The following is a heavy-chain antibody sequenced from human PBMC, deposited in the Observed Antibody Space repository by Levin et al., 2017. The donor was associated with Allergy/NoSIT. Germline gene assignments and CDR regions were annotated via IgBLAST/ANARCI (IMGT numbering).Heavy chain of an antibody. D-gene: IGHD3-16*01. CDR3: ARGLRRSDVWGSYWAETLPVVY. V-gene: IGHV1-8*01. CDR1: GYTFTSYD. J-gene: IGHJ4*02. Sequence: ASVKVSCKASGYTFTSYDINWVRQATGQGLEWMGWMNPNSGNTGYAQKFQGRVTMTRNTSISTAYMELSSLRSEDTAVYYCARGLRRSDVWGSYWAETLPVVYWGQGTLVTVSS. CDR2: MNPNSGNT.